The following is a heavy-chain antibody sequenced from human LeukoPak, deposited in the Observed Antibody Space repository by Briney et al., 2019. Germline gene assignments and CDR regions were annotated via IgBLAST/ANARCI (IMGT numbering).Heavy chain of an antibody. J-gene: IGHJ4*02. Sequence: GGSLRLSCAASGFTFSRNAMSWVRQAPGKGLEWVSVITGSGSGGSTYYADSVKGRFTISRDNSKNTLYLQMNSLRAEDTAVYYCAKDAVAPGSSGDYFDYWGQGALVTVSS. CDR1: GFTFSRNA. CDR3: AKDAVAPGSSGDYFDY. V-gene: IGHV3-23*01. CDR2: ITGSGSGGST. D-gene: IGHD3-10*01.